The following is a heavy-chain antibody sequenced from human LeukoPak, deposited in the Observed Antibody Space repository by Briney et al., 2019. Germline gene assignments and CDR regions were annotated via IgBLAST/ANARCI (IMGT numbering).Heavy chain of an antibody. D-gene: IGHD3-3*01. Sequence: PSETQSLTCTVSGDSFRSYYWSWLRQPPGKGLEWIGYIYYSGSTNYNPSLKSRVTISVDTSKNQFSLKLNSVTAADTAVYYCARGRNLEWFDCWGRGTVVSVSS. CDR2: IYYSGST. CDR1: GDSFRSYY. J-gene: IGHJ5*01. CDR3: ARGRNLEWFDC. V-gene: IGHV4-59*01.